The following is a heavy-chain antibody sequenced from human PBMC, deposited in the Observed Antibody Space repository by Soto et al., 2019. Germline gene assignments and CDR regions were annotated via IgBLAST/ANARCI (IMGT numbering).Heavy chain of an antibody. CDR2: INPSEST. D-gene: IGHD3-16*01. Sequence: QVQLQQWGAGLLKPSETLSLTCGVYGGSFSGNYWSWIRQPPGEGLEWIGEINPSESTNYSPSLKSRATRSADTSKNQFSLKLSSVIAADTAVYYCARGRDGGGASWGQGTRVTVSS. V-gene: IGHV4-34*01. CDR3: ARGRDGGGAS. CDR1: GGSFSGNY. J-gene: IGHJ5*02.